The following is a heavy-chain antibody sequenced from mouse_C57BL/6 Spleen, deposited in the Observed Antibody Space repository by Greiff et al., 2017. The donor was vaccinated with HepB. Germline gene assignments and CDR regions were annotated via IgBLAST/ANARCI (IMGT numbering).Heavy chain of an antibody. CDR3: ARRGSSGYVANYAMDY. Sequence: VQLQQSGGDLVKPGGSLKLSCAASGFTFSSYGMSWVRQTPDKRLEWVATISSGGSYTYYPDSVKGRFTISRDNAKNTLYLQMSSLKSEDTAMYYCARRGSSGYVANYAMDYWGQGTSVTVSS. J-gene: IGHJ4*01. D-gene: IGHD3-2*02. CDR2: ISSGGSYT. CDR1: GFTFSSYG. V-gene: IGHV5-6*01.